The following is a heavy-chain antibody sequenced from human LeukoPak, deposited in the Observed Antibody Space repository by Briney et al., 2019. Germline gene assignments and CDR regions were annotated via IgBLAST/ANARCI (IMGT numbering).Heavy chain of an antibody. CDR2: ISAYNTNT. D-gene: IGHD5-18*01. V-gene: IGHV1-18*01. J-gene: IGHJ4*02. CDR3: ARDIGYRSGSYYFDY. Sequence: ASVKVSCKTSGYFFTNYGISWVRQAPGQGLEWMGWISAYNTNTNYAQKLQGRVTMTADTSTSTAYMELRSLRSDDTAVYYCARDIGYRSGSYYFDYWGQGTLVTVSS. CDR1: GYFFTNYG.